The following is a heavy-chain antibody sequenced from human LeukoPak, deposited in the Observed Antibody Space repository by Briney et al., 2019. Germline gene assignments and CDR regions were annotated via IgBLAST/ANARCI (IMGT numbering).Heavy chain of an antibody. CDR1: GFTFSSYA. CDR3: ARGNNWNYSLDY. Sequence: GGSLRLSCVASGFTFSSYAMHWVRQAPGKGLEWVAVISYDGSNKYYADSVKGRFTISRDNSKNTLYLQMNSLRAEDTAVYYCARGNNWNYSLDYWGQGTLVTVSS. V-gene: IGHV3-30*01. J-gene: IGHJ4*02. CDR2: ISYDGSNK. D-gene: IGHD1-7*01.